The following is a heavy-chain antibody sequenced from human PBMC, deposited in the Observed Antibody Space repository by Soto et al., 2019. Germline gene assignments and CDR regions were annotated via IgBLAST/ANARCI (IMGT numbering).Heavy chain of an antibody. CDR1: GSPFTNYY. CDR2: INPSGGST. J-gene: IGHJ1*01. CDR3: AREHLVVVTANTSPDFQH. D-gene: IGHD2-21*02. V-gene: IGHV1-46*01. Sequence: ASVKVSCKASGSPFTNYYMHWMRKAPGQGLEWMGIINPSGGSTSYAQKFQGRVTMTRGTSTSRVYMEMSSLRSEDTAVYYCAREHLVVVTANTSPDFQHWGQGTLVTVSS.